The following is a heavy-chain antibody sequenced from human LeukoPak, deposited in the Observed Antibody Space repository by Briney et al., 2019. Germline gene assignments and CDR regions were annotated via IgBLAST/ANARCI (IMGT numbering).Heavy chain of an antibody. CDR1: GFTVSSNY. V-gene: IGHV3-53*01. D-gene: IGHD6-13*01. CDR2: IYSGGST. CDR3: ARYSVSYSSSWEFDY. J-gene: IGHJ4*02. Sequence: GGSLRPSCAASGFTVSSNYMSWVRQAPGKGLEWVSVIYSGGSTYYADSVKGRFTISRDNSKNTLYLQMNSLRAEDTAVYYCARYSVSYSSSWEFDYWGQGTLVTVSS.